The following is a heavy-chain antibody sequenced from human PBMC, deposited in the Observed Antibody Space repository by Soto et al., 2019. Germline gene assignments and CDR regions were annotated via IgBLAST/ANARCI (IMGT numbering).Heavy chain of an antibody. CDR2: ISSNGRST. Sequence: EVKLVESGGGLVQPGGSLRLSCATSGFIFSTYAMHWVRQAPGKGLEYVSAISSNGRSTYYANSVKGRFTISRDNSKNTLYLQMDSLRAEDMAVYYCARDRCTNGVCYAPSDDWGQGNLVTVSS. D-gene: IGHD2-8*01. V-gene: IGHV3-64*01. CDR3: ARDRCTNGVCYAPSDD. J-gene: IGHJ1*01. CDR1: GFIFSTYA.